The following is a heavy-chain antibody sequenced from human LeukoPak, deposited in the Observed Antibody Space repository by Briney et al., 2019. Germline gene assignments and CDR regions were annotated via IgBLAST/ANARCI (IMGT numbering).Heavy chain of an antibody. CDR3: ARQGGYIAPLAL. CDR1: GGSISSYY. V-gene: IGHV4-59*08. Sequence: PSETLSLTCTVSGGSISSYYWSWVRQPQGKGLEWIGYISYSGNTNYNPSLKSRVTISVDTSKNQFSLRLSSVTAADTAVYYCARQGGYIAPLALWGQGTLVTVSS. J-gene: IGHJ4*02. CDR2: ISYSGNT. D-gene: IGHD6-13*01.